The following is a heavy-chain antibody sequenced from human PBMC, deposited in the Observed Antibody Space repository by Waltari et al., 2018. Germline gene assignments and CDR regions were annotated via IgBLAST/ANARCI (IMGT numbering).Heavy chain of an antibody. CDR2: INVRKMSRY. V-gene: IGHV4-4*09. CDR3: ARTSSSGGY. D-gene: IGHD3-10*01. J-gene: IGHJ4*02. Sequence: QVKLQESGPGVVKPSETLSLTCVVSGDSIPVHDYSWIRQPTGLGLEWIGCINVRKMSRYTYNPPLKGRLNTALDTSNHQLHLRMTSVTAAGTAVYYCARTSSSGGYWGQETLVTVSS. CDR1: GDSIPVHD.